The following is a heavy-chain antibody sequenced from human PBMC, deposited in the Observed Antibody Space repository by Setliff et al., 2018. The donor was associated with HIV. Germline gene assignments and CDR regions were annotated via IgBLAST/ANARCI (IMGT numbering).Heavy chain of an antibody. Sequence: GASVKVSCKASGYTFTDYFMHWVRQAPGQGLEWMGWFNTYNGNTNYAQKFQGRVTITADESTSTAYMELSSLRSEDTAVYYCARGALPYYDILTGYYHPLYMDVWGKGTTVTVSS. V-gene: IGHV1-18*04. D-gene: IGHD3-9*01. CDR1: GYTFTDYF. J-gene: IGHJ6*03. CDR3: ARGALPYYDILTGYYHPLYMDV. CDR2: FNTYNGNT.